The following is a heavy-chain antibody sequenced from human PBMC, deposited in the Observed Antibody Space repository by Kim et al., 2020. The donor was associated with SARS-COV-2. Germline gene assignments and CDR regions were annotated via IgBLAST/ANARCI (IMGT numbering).Heavy chain of an antibody. CDR1: GGSFSGYY. D-gene: IGHD3-16*02. J-gene: IGHJ4*02. CDR2: INHSGST. CDR3: ARGENVWGSYREYYFDY. V-gene: IGHV4-34*01. Sequence: SETLSITCAVYGGSFSGYYWSWIRQPPWKGLEWFGEINHSGSTTYNPSLKSRVTISVDTSKNQFSLKLSSVTAADTAVYYCARGENVWGSYREYYFDYWGQGTLVTVSS.